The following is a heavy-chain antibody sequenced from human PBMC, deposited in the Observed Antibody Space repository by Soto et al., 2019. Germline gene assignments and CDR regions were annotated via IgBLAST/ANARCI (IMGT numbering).Heavy chain of an antibody. J-gene: IGHJ5*02. V-gene: IGHV4-59*01. Sequence: SETLSLPCTVSGGSISSYYWSWIRQPPGKGLEWIGYIYYSGSTNYNPSLKSRVTISVDTSKNQFSLKLSSVTAADTAVYFCARSADVAAAGTEGWFDPWGQGTLVTVSS. D-gene: IGHD6-13*01. CDR1: GGSISSYY. CDR2: IYYSGST. CDR3: ARSADVAAAGTEGWFDP.